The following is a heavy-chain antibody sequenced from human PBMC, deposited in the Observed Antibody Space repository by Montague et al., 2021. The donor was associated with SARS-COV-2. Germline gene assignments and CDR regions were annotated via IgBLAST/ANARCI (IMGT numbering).Heavy chain of an antibody. J-gene: IGHJ4*02. Sequence: SETLSLTCAVSGGSISSSNWWSWVRQPPGKGLEWIGEIHHSGSTNYNPSLKSRVTMSVDRSKNHFSLRLSSVTAADTAVYYCASVYTVTYYFDYWGRGTLVTVSS. CDR3: ASVYTVTYYFDY. V-gene: IGHV4-4*02. CDR1: GGSISSSNW. CDR2: IHHSGST. D-gene: IGHD4-17*01.